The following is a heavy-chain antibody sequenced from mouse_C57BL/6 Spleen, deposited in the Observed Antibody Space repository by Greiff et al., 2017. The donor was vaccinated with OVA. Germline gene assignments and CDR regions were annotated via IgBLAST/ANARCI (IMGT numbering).Heavy chain of an antibody. Sequence: VQLQQSGAELMKPGASVKLSCKATGYTFPGYWIEWVKQRPGHGLEWIGEILPGSGSTNYNEKFKGKATFTADTSSNTAYMQLSSLTTEDSAIYYCARRRDGYPYYFDYWGQGTTLTVSS. CDR2: ILPGSGST. V-gene: IGHV1-9*01. CDR1: GYTFPGYW. CDR3: ARRRDGYPYYFDY. J-gene: IGHJ2*01. D-gene: IGHD2-3*01.